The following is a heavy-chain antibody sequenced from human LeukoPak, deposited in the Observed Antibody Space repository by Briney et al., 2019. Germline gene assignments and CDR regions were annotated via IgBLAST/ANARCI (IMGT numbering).Heavy chain of an antibody. CDR1: GGSISSSNW. CDR2: IYHSGST. J-gene: IGHJ3*02. CDR3: ARDHVVAGANAFDI. V-gene: IGHV4-4*02. Sequence: SETLSLTCAVSGGSISSSNWWSWVRQPPGKGLEWIGEIYHSGSTNYNPSLKSRVTISVDKSKNQFSLKLSSVTAADTAVYYCARDHVVAGANAFDIWGQGTMVTVSS. D-gene: IGHD6-19*01.